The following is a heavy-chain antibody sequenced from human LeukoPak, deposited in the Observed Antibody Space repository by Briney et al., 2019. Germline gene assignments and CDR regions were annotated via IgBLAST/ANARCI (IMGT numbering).Heavy chain of an antibody. Sequence: GGSLRLSCAASGFTFSSYAMSWVRQAPGKGLEWVSAISGSGGSTYYADSVKGRFTISRDNSKNTLYLQMNSLRAEGTAVYYCAKDLYSSGWYYGYWGQGTLVTVSS. J-gene: IGHJ4*02. D-gene: IGHD6-19*01. CDR2: ISGSGGST. CDR3: AKDLYSSGWYYGY. V-gene: IGHV3-23*01. CDR1: GFTFSSYA.